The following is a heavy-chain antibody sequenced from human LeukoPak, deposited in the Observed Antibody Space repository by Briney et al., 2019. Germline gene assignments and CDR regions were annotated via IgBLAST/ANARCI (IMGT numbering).Heavy chain of an antibody. V-gene: IGHV4-4*09. CDR3: ARLGRTGRYLSLYYYYYMDV. Sequence: SETLSLTCTVSGDSISSYFWSWIRQPPGKGLGWIGSFFTVGSTNYNPSLKSRVTISVDTSKNQFSLQLTSVTAADTAVYYCARLGRTGRYLSLYYYYYMDVWGKGTTVTVSS. CDR2: FFTVGST. J-gene: IGHJ6*03. D-gene: IGHD1-26*01. CDR1: GDSISSYF.